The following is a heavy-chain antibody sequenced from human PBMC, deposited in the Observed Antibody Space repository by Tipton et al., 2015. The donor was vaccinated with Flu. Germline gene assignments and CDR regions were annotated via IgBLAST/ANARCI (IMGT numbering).Heavy chain of an antibody. V-gene: IGHV3-21*01. CDR2: IVSTSVYI. CDR1: GFTFSGYT. D-gene: IGHD3-22*01. J-gene: IGHJ3*02. CDR3: AREWVDYYDSTEGDAFDI. Sequence: SLRLSCAASGFTFSGYTMNWVRQAPGKGLEWVASIVSTSVYIYYADSVKGRFTISRDNAKNSLYLQMNSLRAEDTALYYCAREWVDYYDSTEGDAFDIWGRGTMVTVSS.